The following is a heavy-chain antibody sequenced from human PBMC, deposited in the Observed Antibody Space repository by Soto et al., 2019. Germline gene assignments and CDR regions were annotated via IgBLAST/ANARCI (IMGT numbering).Heavy chain of an antibody. Sequence: QVQLVQPGAEVKKPGSSVKVSCKASGGTFSSYAIDWVRQAPGQGLEWMGGIIPIFGTADYAQKFQGRVTITADESTSTSYMELSSLRSEDTAVYYCARGQTGGGWGYYFDYWGQGTLVIVSS. CDR3: ARGQTGGGWGYYFDY. J-gene: IGHJ4*02. CDR1: GGTFSSYA. V-gene: IGHV1-69*12. D-gene: IGHD3-16*01. CDR2: IIPIFGTA.